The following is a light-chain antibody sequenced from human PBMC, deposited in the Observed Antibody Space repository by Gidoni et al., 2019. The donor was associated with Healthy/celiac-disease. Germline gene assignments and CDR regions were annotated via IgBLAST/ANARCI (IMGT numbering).Light chain of an antibody. CDR1: SSDGGGYNY. CDR2: DVS. Sequence: QSALTPPASVSGSPGQSITSSCTGTSSDGGGYNYVSWYQQHPGKAPKLMIYDVSHRPSGVSNRFSGSKSGNTASLTISGLQAEDEADYYCSSYTSSSTLVFGGGTKLTVL. CDR3: SSYTSSSTLV. J-gene: IGLJ2*01. V-gene: IGLV2-14*01.